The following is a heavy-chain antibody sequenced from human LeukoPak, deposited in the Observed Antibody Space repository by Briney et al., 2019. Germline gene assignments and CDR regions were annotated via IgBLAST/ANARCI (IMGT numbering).Heavy chain of an antibody. CDR2: INPYSGGT. D-gene: IGHD3-10*01. Sequence: ASVKVSCKASGYTFTGYYMHWVRQAPGQGLEGMGWINPYSGGTNYAQKFQGRVTMTRDTSISTAYVELSRLRSDDTAVYYCARVPGLLWFGELSKYYFDYWGQGTLVTVSS. V-gene: IGHV1-2*02. CDR3: ARVPGLLWFGELSKYYFDY. CDR1: GYTFTGYY. J-gene: IGHJ4*02.